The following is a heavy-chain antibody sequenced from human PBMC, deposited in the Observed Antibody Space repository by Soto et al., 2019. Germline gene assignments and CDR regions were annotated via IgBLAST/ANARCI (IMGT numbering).Heavy chain of an antibody. J-gene: IGHJ6*02. CDR1: GYTFTSYD. D-gene: IGHD3-9*01. CDR3: ARGLYYDILTGYPYYYGMDV. CDR2: MNPNSGNT. Sequence: QVQLVQSGAEVKKPGASVKVSCKASGYTFTSYDINWVRQATGQGLEWMGWMNPNSGNTGYAQKFQGRVTMTRNTSISTAYMERSSLRSEDTAVYYCARGLYYDILTGYPYYYGMDVWGQGTTVTVSS. V-gene: IGHV1-8*01.